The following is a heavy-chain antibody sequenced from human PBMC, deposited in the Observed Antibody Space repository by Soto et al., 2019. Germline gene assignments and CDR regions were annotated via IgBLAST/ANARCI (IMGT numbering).Heavy chain of an antibody. Sequence: SVTLSLTCTVSGGSISSSSYYWGWIRQPPGKGLEGIGSIYCSGSTCYNPALKRGGTVSVDASKNQFSMKLSSVTAADTAVYYCARSHYGDYDAYFDYWGPGTLVTVSS. V-gene: IGHV4-39*01. J-gene: IGHJ4*02. CDR2: IYCSGST. CDR3: ARSHYGDYDAYFDY. D-gene: IGHD4-17*01. CDR1: GGSISSSSYY.